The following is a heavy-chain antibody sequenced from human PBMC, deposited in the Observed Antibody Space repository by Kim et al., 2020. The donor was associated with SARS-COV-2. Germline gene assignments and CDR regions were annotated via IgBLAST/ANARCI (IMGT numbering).Heavy chain of an antibody. J-gene: IGHJ4*02. CDR2: ISSSSSYI. CDR1: GFTFSSYS. Sequence: GGSLRLSCAASGFTFSSYSMNWVRQAPGKGLEWVSSISSSSSYIYYADSVKGRFTISRDNAKNSLYLQMNSLRAEDTAVYYCARDLIRSVVVYYFDYWGQGTLVTVSS. V-gene: IGHV3-21*01. CDR3: ARDLIRSVVVYYFDY. D-gene: IGHD2-15*01.